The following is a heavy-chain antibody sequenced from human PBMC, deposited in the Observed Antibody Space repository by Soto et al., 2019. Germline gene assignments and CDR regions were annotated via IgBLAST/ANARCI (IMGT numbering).Heavy chain of an antibody. J-gene: IGHJ4*02. V-gene: IGHV3-74*01. CDR2: INSDDITT. CDR3: ARGYSSGPGVY. CDR1: GFTFSSYW. D-gene: IGHD6-19*01. Sequence: GGSLRLSCAASGFTFSSYWMHWVRQAPGKGLVWVSRINSDDITTSYADSVKGRFTISRDNAKNTLYLQINSLTPEDTAVYYCARGYSSGPGVYWGQGTLVTVSS.